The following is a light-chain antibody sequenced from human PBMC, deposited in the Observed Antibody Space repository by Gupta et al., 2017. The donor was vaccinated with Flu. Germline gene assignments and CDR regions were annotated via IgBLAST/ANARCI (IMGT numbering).Light chain of an antibody. Sequence: DIQMTPSPSTPSASVGDRVTITCRASQSISSWLAWYQQKPGKAPKLLIYKASSLESGVPSRFSGSGSGTAFTLTISSLQPDDFATYYCQQYNSYSRTFGQGTKVEIK. CDR1: QSISSW. CDR2: KAS. J-gene: IGKJ1*01. V-gene: IGKV1-5*03. CDR3: QQYNSYSRT.